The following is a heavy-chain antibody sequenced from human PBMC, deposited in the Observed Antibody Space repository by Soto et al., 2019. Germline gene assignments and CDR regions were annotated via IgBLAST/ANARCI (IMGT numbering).Heavy chain of an antibody. J-gene: IGHJ4*02. V-gene: IGHV3-7*01. Sequence: GGSLRLSCEASGFSFSKYWMTWVRQAPGKGVEWVANIKQNGSEKYYADSVKGRFTISRDNAQTSLSLQMNALRVEDTALYYCARDGFCTGGSCYSGIVYWGKGILVTVYS. CDR2: IKQNGSEK. D-gene: IGHD2-15*01. CDR3: ARDGFCTGGSCYSGIVY. CDR1: GFSFSKYW.